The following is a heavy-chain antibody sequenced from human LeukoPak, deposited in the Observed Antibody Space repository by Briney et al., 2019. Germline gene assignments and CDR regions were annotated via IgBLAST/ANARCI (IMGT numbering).Heavy chain of an antibody. CDR1: GFTFSSSG. CDR2: MSYDGSNR. D-gene: IGHD5-12*01. CDR3: AKETRGSYSDY. Sequence: EGSLRLSCAASGFTFSSSGMHWVRQAPGKGLEWVAFMSYDGSNRYYADSVKGRFTISRDNSKNTLYLQMNSLRAEDTAVYYCAKETRGSYSDYWGQGTLVTVSS. V-gene: IGHV3-30*02. J-gene: IGHJ4*02.